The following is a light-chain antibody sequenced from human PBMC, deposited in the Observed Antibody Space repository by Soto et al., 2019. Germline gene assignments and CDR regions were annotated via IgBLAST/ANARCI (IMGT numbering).Light chain of an antibody. CDR2: KAS. CDR3: QQYRSYSWT. CDR1: QSVSSW. Sequence: DVQLTQSPSTLSASVGDRVTITCRASQSVSSWLAWYQAKPGKAPNLLIYKASTLESGVPSRFSGSGSGTEFTLTISSLQPDDFATYYCQQYRSYSWTFGQGTKVDI. V-gene: IGKV1-5*03. J-gene: IGKJ1*01.